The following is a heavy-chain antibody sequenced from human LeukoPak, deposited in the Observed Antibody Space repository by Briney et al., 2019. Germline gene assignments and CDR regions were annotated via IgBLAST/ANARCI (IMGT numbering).Heavy chain of an antibody. J-gene: IGHJ4*02. V-gene: IGHV1-18*04. CDR2: VSAYNGDT. CDR3: ARDCSTSCCPPFNY. D-gene: IGHD2-2*01. CDR1: GNTFTSYG. Sequence: SVKVSCKASGNTFTSYGISWVRQAPGQGLDCMGWVSAYNGDTNYAQRFQGRVTMTTDASTSTAYMELRSLRSDDTAVYYCARDCSTSCCPPFNYWGQGTLVTVSS.